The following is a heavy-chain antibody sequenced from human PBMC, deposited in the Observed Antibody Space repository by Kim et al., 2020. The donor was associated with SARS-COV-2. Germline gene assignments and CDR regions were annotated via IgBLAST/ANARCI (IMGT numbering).Heavy chain of an antibody. CDR3: ARNFVVVTALPDY. D-gene: IGHD2-21*02. Sequence: SAPKLQGRVTMTTDTSTSTAYMELRSLRSDDTAVYYCARNFVVVTALPDYWGQGTLVTVSS. V-gene: IGHV1-18*01. J-gene: IGHJ4*02.